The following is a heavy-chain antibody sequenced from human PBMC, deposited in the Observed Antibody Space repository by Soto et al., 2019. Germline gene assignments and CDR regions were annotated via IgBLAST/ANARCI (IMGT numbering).Heavy chain of an antibody. D-gene: IGHD3-10*01. CDR3: AKDLTSMVRVVLPSP. CDR2: ISGSGVIK. Sequence: EVQLLQSGGGWVQPGGSLTLSCAASGFTFSNYAMAWVRQAPGKGLEWVSSISGSGVIKYYADSVQGRFTISRDNSNNTLSVQMNSLRVEDTAIYYCAKDLTSMVRVVLPSPWGQGILVTVSS. J-gene: IGHJ5*02. CDR1: GFTFSNYA. V-gene: IGHV3-23*01.